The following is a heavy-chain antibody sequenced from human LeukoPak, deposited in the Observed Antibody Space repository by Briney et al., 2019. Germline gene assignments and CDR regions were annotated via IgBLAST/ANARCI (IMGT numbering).Heavy chain of an antibody. CDR3: ARGEMAFDY. CDR2: TYYRSNVYN. V-gene: IGHV6-1*01. Sequence: SQTLSLTCAISGDIFSSNSAAWNWIRQSPSRGLEWLGRTYYRSNVYNDYAVSVKNRITMNPEKSKNELSLQLTSVTPEDTAVYYCARGEMAFDYWGQGTLVTVSS. J-gene: IGHJ4*02. CDR1: GDIFSSNSAA.